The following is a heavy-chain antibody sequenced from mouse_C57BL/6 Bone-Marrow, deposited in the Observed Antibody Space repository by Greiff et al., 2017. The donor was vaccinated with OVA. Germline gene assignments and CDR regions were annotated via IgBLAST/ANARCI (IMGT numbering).Heavy chain of an antibody. Sequence: QVQLQQPGAELVKPGASVKLSCKASGYTFTSYWMHWVKQRPGQGLEWIGMIHPNSGSTNYNEKFKSKAILTVDKSSSTAYMQLSSLTSEDSAVYYGARPSYYYGSSYYWGQGTTLTVSS. CDR1: GYTFTSYW. J-gene: IGHJ2*01. D-gene: IGHD1-1*01. CDR2: IHPNSGST. V-gene: IGHV1-64*01. CDR3: ARPSYYYGSSYY.